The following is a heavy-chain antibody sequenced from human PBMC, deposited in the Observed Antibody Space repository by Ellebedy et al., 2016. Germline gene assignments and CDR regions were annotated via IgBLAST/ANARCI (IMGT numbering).Heavy chain of an antibody. Sequence: GESLKISXAASGFTFSSYAMSWVRQAPGKGLEWVSAISGSGGSTYYADSVKGRFTISRDNSKNTLYLQMNSLRAEDTAVYYCAKLAIIAAAGSSNYFDYWGQGTLVTVSS. D-gene: IGHD6-13*01. CDR1: GFTFSSYA. CDR2: ISGSGGST. V-gene: IGHV3-23*01. J-gene: IGHJ4*02. CDR3: AKLAIIAAAGSSNYFDY.